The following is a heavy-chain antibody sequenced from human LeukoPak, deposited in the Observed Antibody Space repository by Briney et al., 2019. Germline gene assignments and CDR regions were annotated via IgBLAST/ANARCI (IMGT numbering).Heavy chain of an antibody. J-gene: IGHJ4*02. CDR3: ARESPMVRGVYDY. CDR2: ISSSGSTI. Sequence: HPGGSLRLSCAASGFAFSSYAMTWVRQAPGKGLEWVSYISSSGSTIYYADSVKGRFSISRDNAKNSLYLQMNSLRDEDTALYWCARESPMVRGVYDYWGQGTLVTVSS. V-gene: IGHV3-48*02. CDR1: GFAFSSYA. D-gene: IGHD3-10*01.